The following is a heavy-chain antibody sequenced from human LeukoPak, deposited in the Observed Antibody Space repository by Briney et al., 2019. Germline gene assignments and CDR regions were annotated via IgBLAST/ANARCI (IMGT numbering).Heavy chain of an antibody. V-gene: IGHV4-61*02. CDR1: GNSISSGDNY. J-gene: IGHJ4*02. CDR3: ARVKRQLWLLFDY. D-gene: IGHD5-18*01. Sequence: PSETLSLTCTVSGNSISSGDNYWSWIRQPAGKGLEWIGRIYTSGSTNYNPSLKSRVTISGDTSKNQFSLRLSSVTAADTAVYYCARVKRQLWLLFDYWGQGTLVTVSS. CDR2: IYTSGST.